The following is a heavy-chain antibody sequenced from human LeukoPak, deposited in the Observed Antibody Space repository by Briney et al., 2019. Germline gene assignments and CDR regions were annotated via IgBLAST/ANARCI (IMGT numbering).Heavy chain of an antibody. CDR2: MNPNSGNT. CDR3: ASGSASGSHRTS. Sequence: ASVKVSCKASVYTFPNYDINWVRQAIGQGLEWMGWMNPNSGNTGYAQKFQGRVTMTRNTSIGTAYVELSSLTPEDTAVYFCASGSASGSHRTSWGQGTLVTVSS. J-gene: IGHJ5*02. CDR1: VYTFPNYD. D-gene: IGHD3-10*01. V-gene: IGHV1-8*01.